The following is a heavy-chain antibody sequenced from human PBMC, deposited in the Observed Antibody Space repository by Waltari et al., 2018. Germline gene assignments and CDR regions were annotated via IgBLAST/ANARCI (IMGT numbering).Heavy chain of an antibody. CDR1: GDSVNNVY. D-gene: IGHD6-19*01. CDR2: VYVTGIT. J-gene: IGHJ5*02. V-gene: IGHV4-4*07. CDR3: ARGEEAGSGWPLLHHWLDP. Sequence: QVQLQESGPGLVKASETLSLSCVVSGDSVNNVYWSWIRQPAGGGLEWIGHVYVTGITKYNPSLESRVTMSVDMSKNQFSLRIISVTAADAGGYYCARGEEAGSGWPLLHHWLDPWGQGILVTVSS.